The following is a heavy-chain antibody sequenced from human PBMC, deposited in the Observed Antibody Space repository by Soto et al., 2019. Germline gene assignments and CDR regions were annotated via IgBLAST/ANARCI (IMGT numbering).Heavy chain of an antibody. Sequence: QVQLVESGGGVVQTGRSLRLSCAASGFTFSIYPMHWVRQAPGKGLEWVAFLSYDGSNIHYADSVKGRFTISRDNSKNTLYLQMSSLRTEDTAVYYCAMIETYSSSWENWGQGTLVTVSS. CDR1: GFTFSIYP. J-gene: IGHJ4*02. V-gene: IGHV3-30-3*01. CDR2: LSYDGSNI. D-gene: IGHD6-13*01. CDR3: AMIETYSSSWEN.